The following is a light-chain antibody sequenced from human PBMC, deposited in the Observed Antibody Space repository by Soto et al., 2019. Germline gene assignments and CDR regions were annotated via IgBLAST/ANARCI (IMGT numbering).Light chain of an antibody. CDR2: EVS. V-gene: IGLV2-14*01. Sequence: HSVLTQPASLSGSPGQSITISCTGTSSDVGGYNYVSWYQQHPGKAPKLMIYEVSNRPSGVSNRFSGSKSGNTASLTISGLQAEDEADYYCSSYTSSSTRVFGTGTKVTVL. CDR3: SSYTSSSTRV. CDR1: SSDVGGYNY. J-gene: IGLJ1*01.